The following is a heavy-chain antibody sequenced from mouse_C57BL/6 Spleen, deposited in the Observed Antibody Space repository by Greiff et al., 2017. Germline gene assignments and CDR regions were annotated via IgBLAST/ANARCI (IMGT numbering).Heavy chain of an antibody. V-gene: IGHV1-53*01. CDR3: ARKLGYSHWYFDV. CDR2: INPSNGGT. J-gene: IGHJ1*03. CDR1: GYTFTSYW. D-gene: IGHD2-3*01. Sequence: VQLQQSGTELVKPGASVKLSCKASGYTFTSYWMHWVKQRPGQGLEWIGNINPSNGGTNYNEKFKSKATLTVDKSSSTAYMQLSSLTSEDSAVYDCARKLGYSHWYFDVWGTGTTVTVSS.